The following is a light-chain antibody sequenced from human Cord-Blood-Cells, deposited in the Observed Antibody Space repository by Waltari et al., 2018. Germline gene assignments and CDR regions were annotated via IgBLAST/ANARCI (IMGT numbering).Light chain of an antibody. CDR2: DLS. V-gene: IGLV2-11*01. Sequence: QSALTQPRPVSGSPGQSVTISCTGTRSDVGGYNYVVWYQQHPGKAPKLMFYDLSKRPSGVPDRFSGSKSGNTASLTISGLQAEDEADYYCCSYAGSYTYVFGTGTKVTVL. CDR3: CSYAGSYTYV. J-gene: IGLJ1*01. CDR1: RSDVGGYNY.